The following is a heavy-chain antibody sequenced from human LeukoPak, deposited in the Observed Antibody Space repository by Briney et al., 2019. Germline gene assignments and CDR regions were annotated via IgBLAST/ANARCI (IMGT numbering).Heavy chain of an antibody. D-gene: IGHD1-26*01. J-gene: IGHJ4*02. CDR1: GFTFSSYA. CDR3: AKDVPPWEPADYFDY. CDR2: ISASGVNT. V-gene: IGHV3-23*01. Sequence: GGSLRLSCAASGFTFSSYAVSWVRQAPGKGLEWVSSISASGVNTFYADSVQGRFTISRDNSKSTLYLQMNSLRDEDTAVYYCAKDVPPWEPADYFDYWGQGTLVAVSS.